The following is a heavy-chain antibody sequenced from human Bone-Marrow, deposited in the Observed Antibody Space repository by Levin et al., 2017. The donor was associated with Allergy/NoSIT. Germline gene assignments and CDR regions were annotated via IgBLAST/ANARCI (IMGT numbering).Heavy chain of an antibody. CDR3: AKAVAGTGTPHL. Sequence: LSLTCAASGFTFSSYGMHWVRQAPGKGLEWVAVIWYDGSDKYYVDSVKGRFTISRDNSKKTLYLQMNSLRAEDTAVYYCAKAVAGTGTPHLWGQGTLVIVSS. D-gene: IGHD6-19*01. CDR1: GFTFSSYG. CDR2: IWYDGSDK. J-gene: IGHJ4*02. V-gene: IGHV3-33*06.